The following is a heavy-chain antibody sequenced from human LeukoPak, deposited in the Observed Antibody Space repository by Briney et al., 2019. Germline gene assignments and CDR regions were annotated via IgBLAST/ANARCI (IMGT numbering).Heavy chain of an antibody. CDR3: ARYSSGWPDAFDI. V-gene: IGHV3-21*01. D-gene: IGHD6-19*01. CDR2: ISSSSSYI. CDR1: GFTFSSYS. J-gene: IGHJ3*02. Sequence: TGGSLRLSCAASGFTFSSYSMNWVRQAPGKGLEWVSSISSSSSYIYYADSVKGRFTISRDNAKNSLYLQMNSLRAEDTAVYYCARYSSGWPDAFDIWGQETKVTVSS.